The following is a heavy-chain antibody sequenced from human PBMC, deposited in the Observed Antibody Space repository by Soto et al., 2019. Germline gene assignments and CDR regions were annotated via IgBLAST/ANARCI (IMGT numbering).Heavy chain of an antibody. CDR2: IDWDDDK. CDR1: GLSLITSGMR. Sequence: SGPTLVNPTQTLTLTCTFSGLSLITSGMRVSWIRQPPGKALEWLARIDWDDDKFYSTSLKTRLTISKDTSKNQVVLTMTNMDPVDTATYYCARSTGYSYGYPFDYWGQGTLVTVSS. J-gene: IGHJ4*02. CDR3: ARSTGYSYGYPFDY. V-gene: IGHV2-70*04. D-gene: IGHD5-18*01.